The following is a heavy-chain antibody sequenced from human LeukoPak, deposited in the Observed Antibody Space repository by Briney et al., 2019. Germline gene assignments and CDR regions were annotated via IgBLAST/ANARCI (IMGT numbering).Heavy chain of an antibody. CDR3: AKDVGQQPSS. J-gene: IGHJ4*02. Sequence: GGSLRLSCAASGFTFSDYGMHWVRQSSGKGLEWVSVIYGGGDTNYADSVKGRFIISRDTSKNTVYLQMNSLRAEDTAVYYCAKDVGQQPSSWGQGTLVTVSS. CDR1: GFTFSDYG. V-gene: IGHV3-NL1*01. D-gene: IGHD6-13*01. CDR2: IYGGGDT.